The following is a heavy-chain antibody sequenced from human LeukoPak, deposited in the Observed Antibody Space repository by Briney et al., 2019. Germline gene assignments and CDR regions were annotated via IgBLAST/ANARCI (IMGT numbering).Heavy chain of an antibody. CDR3: ARVVVVVVPAAKNCYYMDV. J-gene: IGHJ6*03. V-gene: IGHV4-34*01. D-gene: IGHD2-2*01. CDR2: INHSGST. CDR1: GGSFSGYY. Sequence: SETLSLTCAVYGGSFSGYYWSWIRQPPGKGLEWIGEINHSGSTNYNPSLKSRVTISVDTSKNQFSLKLSSVTAADTAVHYCARVVVVVVPAAKNCYYMDVWGKGTTVTVSS.